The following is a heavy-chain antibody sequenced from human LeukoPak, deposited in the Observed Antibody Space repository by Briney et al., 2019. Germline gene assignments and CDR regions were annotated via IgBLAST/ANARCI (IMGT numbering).Heavy chain of an antibody. D-gene: IGHD6-6*01. V-gene: IGHV3-30*02. CDR1: GFIFSSYG. CDR3: AKDQGRSGSSLVDY. Sequence: QSGGSLRLSCAASGFIFSSYGMHWVRQAPGKGLVWVAFLRYDGSNKYYADSVKGRFTISRDNSNNTLYLQMNSLRAEDTAAYYCAKDQGRSGSSLVDYWGQGSLVTVSS. CDR2: LRYDGSNK. J-gene: IGHJ4*02.